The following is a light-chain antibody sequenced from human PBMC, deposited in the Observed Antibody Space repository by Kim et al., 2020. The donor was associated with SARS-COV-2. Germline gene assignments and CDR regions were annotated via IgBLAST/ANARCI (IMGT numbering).Light chain of an antibody. V-gene: IGLV2-14*03. CDR2: DVS. J-gene: IGLJ2*01. CDR1: SSDVGGYNY. Sequence: GQSSTISRTGTSSDVGGYNYVSWYQQHPGKAPKLMSYDVSNRPSGVSNRFSGSKSGNTASLTISGLQAEDEADYYCSSYTSSSTVVFGGGTQLTFL. CDR3: SSYTSSSTVV.